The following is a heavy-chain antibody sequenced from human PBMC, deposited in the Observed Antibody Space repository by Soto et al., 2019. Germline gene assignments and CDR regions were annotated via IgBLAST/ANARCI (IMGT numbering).Heavy chain of an antibody. Sequence: QVQLVQSGAEVKKPGASVKVSCKASGYTFTNYGISWVRQAPGQGLEWMGWISAYNGNTDYAQKLQGRVTMTTDTSTRTAYMALRSLRSDDTAVYYCARVGAYCVSTSCHDYWGQGTLVTVSS. J-gene: IGHJ4*02. CDR1: GYTFTNYG. CDR2: ISAYNGNT. V-gene: IGHV1-18*01. D-gene: IGHD2-2*01. CDR3: ARVGAYCVSTSCHDY.